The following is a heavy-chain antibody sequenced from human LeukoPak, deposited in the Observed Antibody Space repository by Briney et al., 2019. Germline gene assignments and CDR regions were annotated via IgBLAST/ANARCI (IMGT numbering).Heavy chain of an antibody. CDR3: TSPPRGIYNRDWYGYYYYMDV. CDR2: ISYNGGHT. V-gene: IGHV3-64*01. Sequence: GGSLRLSCVASGFTFSNYAMFWVRQAPGKGLEYVSGISYNGGHTYYATSVKDRFIVSRDNSRSTLFLQMGSLRPDDVGVYYCTSPPRGIYNRDWYGYYYYMDVWGEGTTVTVSS. J-gene: IGHJ6*03. D-gene: IGHD3/OR15-3a*01. CDR1: GFTFSNYA.